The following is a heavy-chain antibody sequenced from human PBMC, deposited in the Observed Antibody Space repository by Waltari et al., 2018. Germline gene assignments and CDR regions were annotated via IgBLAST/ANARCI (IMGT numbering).Heavy chain of an antibody. CDR1: GGSISSSSYY. CDR3: ARPKYYDFWSGYYSWYFDL. Sequence: QLQLQESGPGLVKPSATLSLTCTVSGGSISSSSYYWGWIRQPPGKGLEWIGSIYYSGSTYYNPSLKSRVTISVDTSKNQFSLKLSSVTAADTAVYYCARPKYYDFWSGYYSWYFDLWGRGTLVTVSS. D-gene: IGHD3-3*01. J-gene: IGHJ2*01. CDR2: IYYSGST. V-gene: IGHV4-39*01.